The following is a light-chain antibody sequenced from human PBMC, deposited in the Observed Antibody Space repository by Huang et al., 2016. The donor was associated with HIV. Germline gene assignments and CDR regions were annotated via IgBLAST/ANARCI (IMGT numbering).Light chain of an antibody. J-gene: IGKJ5*01. Sequence: DIQMTQSPSSVSASVGDRVTITCRASQDIGPWLAWYQQKPGKAPKLLIYAATNLQSGVSSRFGGRASATDFTLTITSLQPEDSAFYFCQQANYFPITFGQGTRVEIK. CDR2: AAT. CDR3: QQANYFPIT. V-gene: IGKV1-12*01. CDR1: QDIGPW.